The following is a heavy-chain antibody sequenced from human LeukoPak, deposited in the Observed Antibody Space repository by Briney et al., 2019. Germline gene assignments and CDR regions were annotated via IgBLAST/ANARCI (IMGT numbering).Heavy chain of an antibody. CDR1: GFTFTNAW. CDR2: ISYDGSNK. J-gene: IGHJ4*02. D-gene: IGHD5-24*01. V-gene: IGHV3-30-3*01. Sequence: PGGSLRLSCAASGFTFTNAWMNWVRQAPGKGLEWVAVISYDGSNKYYADSVKGRSTISRDNSKNTLYLQMNSLRAEDTAVYYCATWGDGYNSDNWGQGTLVTVSS. CDR3: ATWGDGYNSDN.